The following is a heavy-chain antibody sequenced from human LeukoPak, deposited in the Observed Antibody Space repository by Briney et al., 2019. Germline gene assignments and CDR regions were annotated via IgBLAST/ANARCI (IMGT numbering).Heavy chain of an antibody. J-gene: IGHJ3*02. D-gene: IGHD4-17*01. V-gene: IGHV4-59*08. Sequence: SETLSLTCTVSGGSISSYYWSWIRQPPGKGLEWIGYIYYSGSTNYNPSLTSRVTISVDTSKNQFSLKLSSVTAADTAVYYCARHRLRWSHDAFDIWGQGTMVTVSS. CDR3: ARHRLRWSHDAFDI. CDR2: IYYSGST. CDR1: GGSISSYY.